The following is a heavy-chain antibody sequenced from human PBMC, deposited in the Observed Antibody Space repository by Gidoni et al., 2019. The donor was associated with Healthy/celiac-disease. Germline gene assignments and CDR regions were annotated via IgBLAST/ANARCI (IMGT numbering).Heavy chain of an antibody. CDR1: GFSLSNARMG. Sequence: QVTLKESGPVLVKPTETLTLTCTVSGFSLSNARMGVSWIRQPPGKALEWLAHIFSNDEKSYSTSLKNRLTISKDTSKSQVVLTMTNMDPVDTATYYCARIPRPGNYPLYYFDYWGQGTLVTVSS. D-gene: IGHD4-4*01. V-gene: IGHV2-26*01. J-gene: IGHJ4*02. CDR2: IFSNDEK. CDR3: ARIPRPGNYPLYYFDY.